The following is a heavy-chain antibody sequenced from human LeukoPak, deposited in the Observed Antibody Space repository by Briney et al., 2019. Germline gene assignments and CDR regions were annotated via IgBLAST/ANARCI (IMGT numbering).Heavy chain of an antibody. J-gene: IGHJ4*02. D-gene: IGHD4-17*01. CDR3: AKDGPDYGDTENRD. Sequence: RPGGSLRLSCAASGFTFDDYGMSWVRQAPGKGLEWVSDINWNGGSAGYAESVKGRFTISRDNSKNTLYLQMNSLRAEDTAVYYCAKDGPDYGDTENRDWGQGTLVTVSS. V-gene: IGHV3-20*04. CDR2: INWNGGSA. CDR1: GFTFDDYG.